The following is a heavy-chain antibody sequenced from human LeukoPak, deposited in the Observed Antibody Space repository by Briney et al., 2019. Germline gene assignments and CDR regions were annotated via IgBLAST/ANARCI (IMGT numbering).Heavy chain of an antibody. CDR1: GYDFFYYW. V-gene: IGHV5-51*01. CDR3: VRKMTLGCFDP. D-gene: IGHD4/OR15-4a*01. Sequence: GESLNIYCKGSGYDFFYYWIGWVRPTPGKGLEWMGIIYPGDSETRYSPSFQGKVTISADKSISTAYLQWSSLKASDTAMYDCVRKMTLGCFDPWGQGTLVTVSS. J-gene: IGHJ5*02. CDR2: IYPGDSET.